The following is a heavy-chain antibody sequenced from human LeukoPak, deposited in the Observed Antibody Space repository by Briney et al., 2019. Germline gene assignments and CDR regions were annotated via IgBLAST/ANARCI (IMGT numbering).Heavy chain of an antibody. J-gene: IGHJ3*02. CDR3: ARDMVRGPGAFDI. D-gene: IGHD3-10*01. V-gene: IGHV3-21*01. CDR1: GFTFSPYN. Sequence: GGSLRLSCAASGFTFSPYNMNWVRQAPGKGLEWVSAISSSSSYIYYADSVKGRFTISRDNAKNSLYLQMNSLRAEDTAVYYCARDMVRGPGAFDIWGQGTMVTVSS. CDR2: ISSSSSYI.